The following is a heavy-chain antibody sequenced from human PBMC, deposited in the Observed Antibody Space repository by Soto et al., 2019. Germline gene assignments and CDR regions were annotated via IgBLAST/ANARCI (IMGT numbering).Heavy chain of an antibody. CDR3: AVTTSHQLDYMDV. J-gene: IGHJ6*03. CDR2: TYYRSKWYN. CDR1: GARVSSNRAA. V-gene: IGHV6-1*01. D-gene: IGHD4-4*01. Sequence: SQTLSLTCAISGARVSSNRAAWNWIRQSQSRGLEWLGRTYYRSKWYNDYAVSVKSRLPINPDTSTKQFSLQRNSVTPEYTAVYYCAVTTSHQLDYMDVWGKGTTVTVSS.